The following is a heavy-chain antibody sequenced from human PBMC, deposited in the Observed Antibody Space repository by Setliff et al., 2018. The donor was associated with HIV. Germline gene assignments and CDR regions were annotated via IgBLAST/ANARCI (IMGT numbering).Heavy chain of an antibody. D-gene: IGHD6-19*01. V-gene: IGHV3-21*01. CDR2: ISSSNSYM. Sequence: GGSLRLSCAASGFTFNSYSMNWVRQAPGKGLEWVSSISSSNSYMYYADSMKGRFTMSRDNAKDSVYLQMNTLRVEDTAVYYCAREATPRHSSGWVYFDYWGQGMMVTVSS. CDR3: AREATPRHSSGWVYFDY. J-gene: IGHJ4*02. CDR1: GFTFNSYS.